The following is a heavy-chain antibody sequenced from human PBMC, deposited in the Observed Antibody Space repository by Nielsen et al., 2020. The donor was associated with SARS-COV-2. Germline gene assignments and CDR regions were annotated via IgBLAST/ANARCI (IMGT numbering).Heavy chain of an antibody. D-gene: IGHD2-15*01. CDR2: ISGSGGST. V-gene: IGHV3-23*01. CDR3: AKDVRYCSGGSCYGVGFYYYYGMDV. Sequence: VRQAPGKGLEWVSAISGSGGSTYYADSVKGRFTISRDNSKNTLYLQMNSLRAEDTAVYYCAKDVRYCSGGSCYGVGFYYYYGMDVWGQGTTVTVSS. J-gene: IGHJ6*02.